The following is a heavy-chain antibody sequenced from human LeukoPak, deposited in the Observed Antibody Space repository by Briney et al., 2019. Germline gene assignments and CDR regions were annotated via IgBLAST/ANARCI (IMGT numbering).Heavy chain of an antibody. Sequence: ASVKVSCKASGYTFTSCYMHWVRQAPGQGLEWMGGIIPIFGTANYAQKFQGRVTITADKSTKTAYMELRSLRYEDTAVYFCARAGIPGYCTNVTCSNWLDPWGQGTLVTVSS. D-gene: IGHD2-8*01. V-gene: IGHV1-69*06. CDR3: ARAGIPGYCTNVTCSNWLDP. CDR1: GYTFTSCY. CDR2: IIPIFGTA. J-gene: IGHJ5*02.